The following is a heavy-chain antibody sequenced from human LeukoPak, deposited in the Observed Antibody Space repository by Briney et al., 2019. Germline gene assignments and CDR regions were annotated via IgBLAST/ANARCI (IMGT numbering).Heavy chain of an antibody. CDR1: GVSISSSNSY. J-gene: IGHJ4*02. V-gene: IGHV4-39*01. CDR2: IYYTGNT. CDR3: ARQTGSGLFTLP. Sequence: SETLSLTCTVSGVSISSSNSYWGWIRQPPGKGLEWIGSIYYTGNTYYNASPKSRVTISIDTSKNQISLRLTSVTAADTAMYYCARQTGSGLFTLPGGQGTLVTVSS. D-gene: IGHD3/OR15-3a*01.